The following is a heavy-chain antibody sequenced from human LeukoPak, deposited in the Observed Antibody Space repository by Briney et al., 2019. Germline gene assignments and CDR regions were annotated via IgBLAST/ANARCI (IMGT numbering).Heavy chain of an antibody. CDR2: IYYSGST. Sequence: SETLSLTCIVSGGSISSSSYYWGWIRQPPGKGLEWIGSIYYSGSTYYNPSLKSRVTISVDTSKNQFSLKLSSVTAADTAVYYCARGSIQYYDFWSGYRGYFDYWGQGTLVTVSS. V-gene: IGHV4-39*07. CDR1: GGSISSSSYY. D-gene: IGHD3-3*01. CDR3: ARGSIQYYDFWSGYRGYFDY. J-gene: IGHJ4*02.